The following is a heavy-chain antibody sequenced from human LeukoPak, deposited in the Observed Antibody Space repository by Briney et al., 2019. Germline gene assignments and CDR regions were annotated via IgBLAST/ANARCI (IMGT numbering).Heavy chain of an antibody. J-gene: IGHJ5*02. CDR1: GGSISSGSYF. D-gene: IGHD3-10*01. V-gene: IGHV4-39*01. CDR3: ARRSYGVPFDP. Sequence: SETLSLTCTVSGGSISSGSYFWNWIRQPAGKGLEWIGTFSYSGNIYYNPSLKSRVTISVDMSKNQFSLELTSVTAADTAVYYCARRSYGVPFDPWGQGILVTVSS. CDR2: FSYSGNI.